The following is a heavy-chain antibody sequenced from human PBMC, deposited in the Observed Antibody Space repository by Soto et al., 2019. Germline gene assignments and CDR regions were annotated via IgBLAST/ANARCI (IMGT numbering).Heavy chain of an antibody. CDR1: GYTFTGYY. V-gene: IGHV1-2*04. D-gene: IGHD6-13*01. CDR3: ARQGSIAAAGTPDGMDV. Sequence: QVQLVQSGAEGKKPGASVKVSCKASGYTFTGYYMHWVRQAPGQGLEWMGWINPNSGGTNYAQKFQGWVTMTRDTSISTAYMELSRLRSDDTAVYYCARQGSIAAAGTPDGMDVWGQGTTVTVSS. J-gene: IGHJ6*02. CDR2: INPNSGGT.